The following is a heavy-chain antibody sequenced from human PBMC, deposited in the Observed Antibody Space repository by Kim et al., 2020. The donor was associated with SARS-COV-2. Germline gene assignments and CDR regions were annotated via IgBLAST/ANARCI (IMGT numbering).Heavy chain of an antibody. V-gene: IGHV3-48*03. CDR3: AGTVWFFFDY. CDR2: ITGSGDII. J-gene: IGHJ4*02. D-gene: IGHD6-19*01. CDR1: GFSFAGHE. Sequence: GGSLRLSCAASGFSFAGHEMSWVRQVPGKGLEWISFITGSGDIISYADSVKGRFTTFRDNDNKSLFLQMNNLRVEDTAVYYCAGTVWFFFDYWGQGALVT.